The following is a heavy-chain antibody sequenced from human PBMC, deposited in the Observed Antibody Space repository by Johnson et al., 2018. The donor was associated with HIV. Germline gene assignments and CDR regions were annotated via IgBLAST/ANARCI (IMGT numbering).Heavy chain of an antibody. CDR2: IRYDGSNQ. D-gene: IGHD3-16*01. CDR1: GFTFSSYG. CDR3: AKGGRFDAFDI. Sequence: QVQLVESGGGVVQPGGSLRLSCAASGFTFSSYGMHWVRQAPGKGLEWVAFIRYDGSNQYYADSVKGRFTISRDNSKNTQYLQMNSLRAEDTAGYYCAKGGRFDAFDIWGQGTMVTVSS. J-gene: IGHJ3*02. V-gene: IGHV3-30*02.